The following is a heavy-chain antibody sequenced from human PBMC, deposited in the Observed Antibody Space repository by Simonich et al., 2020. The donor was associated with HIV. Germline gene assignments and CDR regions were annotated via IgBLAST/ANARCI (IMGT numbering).Heavy chain of an antibody. J-gene: IGHJ3*02. CDR1: GYTFTDWN. V-gene: IGHV1-2*06. D-gene: IGHD6-6*01. CDR3: ATHGPGSFSSALDI. CDR2: INTNRDGT. Sequence: QVQLVQSGAAVKKPGASVKVSCKASGYTFTDWNIHWVRQAPGQGIEWMGRINTNRDGTDYPQKFQGRVTMTRDTSISTAYMELSRLRSDDTAVYYCATHGPGSFSSALDIWGQGTRVTVSS.